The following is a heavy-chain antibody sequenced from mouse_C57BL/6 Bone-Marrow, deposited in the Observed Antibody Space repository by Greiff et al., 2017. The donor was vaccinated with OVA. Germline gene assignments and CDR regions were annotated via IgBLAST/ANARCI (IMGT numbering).Heavy chain of an antibody. J-gene: IGHJ1*03. CDR2: ISDGGGYT. Sequence: EVKVVESGAGLVKPGGSLKLSCAASGFTFSSYAMSWVRQTPEKRLEWVATISDGGGYTYYPDNVKGRFTISRDNAKNKLYLQMSHLKSEDTAVYYCARAYYSNFDVWGTGTTVTVSS. V-gene: IGHV5-4*03. CDR3: ARAYYSNFDV. D-gene: IGHD2-5*01. CDR1: GFTFSSYA.